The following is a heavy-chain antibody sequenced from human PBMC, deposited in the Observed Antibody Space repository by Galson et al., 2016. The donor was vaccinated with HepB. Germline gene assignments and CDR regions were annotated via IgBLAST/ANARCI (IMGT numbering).Heavy chain of an antibody. D-gene: IGHD4-17*01. J-gene: IGHJ6*04. CDR3: ARDGPTTVATGLLQYYYGMDV. CDR2: IWYDERNK. V-gene: IGHV3-33*01. Sequence: SLRLSCAASGFTFSYYGMHWVRQAPGKGLEWEAVIWYDERNKFYADSVKGRFTISRDNSKNTLYLQMNSLSAEDTAVYFCARDGPTTVATGLLQYYYGMDVWGEGTTVTVSS. CDR1: GFTFSYYG.